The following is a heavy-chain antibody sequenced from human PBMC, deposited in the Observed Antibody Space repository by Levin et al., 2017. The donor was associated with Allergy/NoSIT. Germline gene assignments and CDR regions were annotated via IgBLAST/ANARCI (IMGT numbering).Heavy chain of an antibody. Sequence: SVKVSCKASGGTFSSYAISWVRQAPGQGLEWMGGIIPIFGTANYAQKFQGRVTITADKSTSTAYMELSSLRSEDTAVYYCAVRYCSGGSCYSWFEPWGKGTLVTVSS. V-gene: IGHV1-69*06. CDR3: AVRYCSGGSCYSWFEP. J-gene: IGHJ5*02. CDR2: IIPIFGTA. CDR1: GGTFSSYA. D-gene: IGHD2-15*01.